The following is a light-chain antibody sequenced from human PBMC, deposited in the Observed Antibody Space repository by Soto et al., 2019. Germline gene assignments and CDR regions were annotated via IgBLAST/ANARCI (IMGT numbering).Light chain of an antibody. CDR1: QGISNS. J-gene: IGKJ3*01. V-gene: IGKV1-27*01. CDR2: AAS. CDR3: QNYKRAPFT. Sequence: DIQMTQSPSSLSASVGDRVTLTCRASQGISNSLAWFQQKPGKVPEFLIYAASTLQSGVPSRFSGSGSGTEFTLTISSLQPEDVATYYCQNYKRAPFTFGPGTKVDLK.